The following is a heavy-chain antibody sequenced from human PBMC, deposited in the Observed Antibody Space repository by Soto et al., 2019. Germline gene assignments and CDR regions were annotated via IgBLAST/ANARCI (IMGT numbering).Heavy chain of an antibody. CDR3: ARGGSSSWYGPSPYDY. CDR1: GYTFTSYG. D-gene: IGHD6-13*01. CDR2: ISAYNGNT. V-gene: IGHV1-18*01. Sequence: ALVKVSCKASGYTFTSYGISWVRQAPGQGLEWMGWISAYNGNTNYAQKLQGRVTMTTDTSTSTAYMELRSLRSDDTAVYYCARGGSSSWYGPSPYDYWGQGTLVTVSS. J-gene: IGHJ4*02.